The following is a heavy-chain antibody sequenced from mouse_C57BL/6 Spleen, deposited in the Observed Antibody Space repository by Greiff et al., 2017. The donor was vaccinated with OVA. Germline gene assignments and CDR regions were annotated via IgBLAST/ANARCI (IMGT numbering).Heavy chain of an antibody. CDR1: GFTFSDYY. Sequence: EVKLVESEGGLVQPGSSMKLSCTASGFTFSDYYMAWVRQVPEKGLEWVANINYDGSSTYYLDSLKSRFIISRDNAKNILYLQMSSLKSEDTATYYCAREGQLRTTYFDYWGQGTTLTVSS. D-gene: IGHD3-2*02. CDR3: AREGQLRTTYFDY. V-gene: IGHV5-16*01. CDR2: INYDGSST. J-gene: IGHJ2*01.